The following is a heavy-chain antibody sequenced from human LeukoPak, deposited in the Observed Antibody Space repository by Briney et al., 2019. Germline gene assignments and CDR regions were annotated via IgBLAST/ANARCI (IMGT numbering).Heavy chain of an antibody. CDR3: AEEWDGSGTRLGWFDP. Sequence: GGSLRLSCVGSGFTFGSYAMSWVRQAPGKGLEWVSLISGSGGVTYYADSVKGRFTISRDNSKNTLYLQMNSLRAEDTATYYCAEEWDGSGTRLGWFDPWGQGTLVTVSS. V-gene: IGHV3-23*01. D-gene: IGHD3-10*01. J-gene: IGHJ5*02. CDR1: GFTFGSYA. CDR2: ISGSGGVT.